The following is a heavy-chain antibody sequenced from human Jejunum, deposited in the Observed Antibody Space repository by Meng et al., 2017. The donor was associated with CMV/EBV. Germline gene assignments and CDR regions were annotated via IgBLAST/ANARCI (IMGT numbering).Heavy chain of an antibody. J-gene: IGHJ4*02. V-gene: IGHV1-2*02. D-gene: IGHD1-26*01. CDR1: EYTFTDYY. CDR2: INPQTGDT. Sequence: SEYTFTDYYMQWVRQAPGQGLEWMGWINPQTGDTNYAPKFQGRVTMTRDMSINTVYMEVTRLRSADTAVYYCAKDAGSFLDYYFDYWGQGTLVTVSS. CDR3: AKDAGSFLDYYFDY.